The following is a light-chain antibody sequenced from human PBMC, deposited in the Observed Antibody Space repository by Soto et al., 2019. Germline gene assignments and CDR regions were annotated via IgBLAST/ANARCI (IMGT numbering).Light chain of an antibody. V-gene: IGKV1-12*01. CDR1: QDIGNF. J-gene: IGKJ1*01. Sequence: DIQMTQSPSSMSASVGDRFTISCRASQDIGNFLAWYQQTPGKAPRLLIHGASSLSREIPSRFSGGGTGTHFTLTINGLQPEDLATYFCLQTSTFPRTFGQGTKV. CDR3: LQTSTFPRT. CDR2: GAS.